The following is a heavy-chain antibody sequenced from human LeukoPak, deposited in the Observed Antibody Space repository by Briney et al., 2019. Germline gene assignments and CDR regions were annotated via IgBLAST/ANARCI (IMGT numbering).Heavy chain of an antibody. Sequence: GSLRLSCAASGFTFSSYAMSWVRQAPGKGLEWVSAISGSGGSTYYADSVKDRFTISRDNSKNTLDLQMNSLRIEDTAVYFCATFRSGFGEFYWGQGTLVTVSS. CDR1: GFTFSSYA. CDR3: ATFRSGFGEFY. V-gene: IGHV3-23*01. CDR2: ISGSGGST. D-gene: IGHD3-10*01. J-gene: IGHJ4*02.